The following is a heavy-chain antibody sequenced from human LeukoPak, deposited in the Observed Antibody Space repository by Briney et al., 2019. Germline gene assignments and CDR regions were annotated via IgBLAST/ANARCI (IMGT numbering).Heavy chain of an antibody. Sequence: PGGSLRLSCAASGFTFSSYSMNWVRQAPGKGLEWVSSISSSSSYIYYADSVKGRFTISRDNAKNSLYLQMNSLRAEDTAVCYCARDPDYGDYAPLYGMDVWGQGTTVTVSS. CDR2: ISSSSSYI. D-gene: IGHD4-17*01. J-gene: IGHJ6*02. CDR1: GFTFSSYS. V-gene: IGHV3-21*01. CDR3: ARDPDYGDYAPLYGMDV.